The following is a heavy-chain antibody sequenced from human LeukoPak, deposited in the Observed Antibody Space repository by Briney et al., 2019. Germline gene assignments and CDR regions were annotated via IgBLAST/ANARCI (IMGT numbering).Heavy chain of an antibody. V-gene: IGHV1-24*01. Sequence: ASVKVSCKVSGYTLTELSMHWVRQAPGKGLEWVGGFDPEDGETIYAQKFQGRVTMTEDTSTDTAYMELSSLRSEDTAVYYCATESREVGATRGYYYYGMDVWGQGTTVTVSS. J-gene: IGHJ6*02. D-gene: IGHD1-26*01. CDR1: GYTLTELS. CDR3: ATESREVGATRGYYYYGMDV. CDR2: FDPEDGET.